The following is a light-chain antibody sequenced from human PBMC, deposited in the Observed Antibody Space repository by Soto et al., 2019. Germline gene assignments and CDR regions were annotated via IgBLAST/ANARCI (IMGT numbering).Light chain of an antibody. CDR2: GAS. J-gene: IGKJ3*01. V-gene: IGKV1-9*01. Sequence: IQLTQSPSSLSASVGDRVTITCRASQAIINYLAWYQQKPGKAPQLLIYGASTLQSGVPSRFSGSGSGTHFTLTVSSLQPEDFATYYCQQLFIDPPTFGPGTKVDI. CDR1: QAIINY. CDR3: QQLFIDPPT.